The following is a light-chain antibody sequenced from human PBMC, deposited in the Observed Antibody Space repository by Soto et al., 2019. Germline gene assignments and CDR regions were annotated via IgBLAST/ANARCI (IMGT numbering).Light chain of an antibody. V-gene: IGKV1-8*01. CDR1: QGISSY. Sequence: AIRMTQSPSSLSASTGDRVTITCRASQGISSYLAWYQQKPGKAPKLLIYAASTLQSGVPSRFSGSGSGTDFTLTISSLQSDDFATYYCQDYSPYSWTFGQGTKVDIK. J-gene: IGKJ1*01. CDR2: AAS. CDR3: QDYSPYSWT.